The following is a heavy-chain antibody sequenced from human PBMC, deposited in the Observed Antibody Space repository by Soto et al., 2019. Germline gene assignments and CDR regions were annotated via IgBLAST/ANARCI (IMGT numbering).Heavy chain of an antibody. CDR1: GYTFTSYA. J-gene: IGHJ5*02. CDR3: ARAGLSGSYTNWFDP. D-gene: IGHD1-26*01. Sequence: ASVKVSGKASGYTFTSYAMHWVRQAPGQRLEWMGWINAGNGNTKYSQKFQGRVTITRDTSASTAYMQLSSLRSADTAVYYCARAGLSGSYTNWFDPWAQGTLLAISS. CDR2: INAGNGNT. V-gene: IGHV1-3*01.